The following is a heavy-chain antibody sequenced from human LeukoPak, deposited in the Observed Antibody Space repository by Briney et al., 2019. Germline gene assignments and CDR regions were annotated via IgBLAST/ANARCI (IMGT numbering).Heavy chain of an antibody. CDR3: ASGDYLWGSYLGY. D-gene: IGHD3-16*02. Sequence: PSETLSLTCTVSGYSISGGYYWGWIRQPPGKGLERIGSIYHSGSTYYNPSLKSRVTISVDTSINQFSLKLSSLTAADTAVYYCASGDYLWGSYLGYWGQGTLVTVSS. CDR1: GYSISGGYY. CDR2: IYHSGST. V-gene: IGHV4-38-2*02. J-gene: IGHJ4*02.